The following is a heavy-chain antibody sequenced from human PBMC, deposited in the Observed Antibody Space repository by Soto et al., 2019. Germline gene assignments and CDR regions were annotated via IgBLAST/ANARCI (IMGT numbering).Heavy chain of an antibody. V-gene: IGHV3-7*01. CDR1: GFTFSSCS. CDR3: VPGVDY. CDR2: IKAGGSER. J-gene: IGHJ4*02. Sequence: GGSLRLSCAASGFTFSSCSMSWVRQAPGKGLEWVASIKAGGSERYYVDSVKGRFTISRDNAKNSLYLQMNSLRAEDTAVYYCVPGVDYWGQGTLVTVSS.